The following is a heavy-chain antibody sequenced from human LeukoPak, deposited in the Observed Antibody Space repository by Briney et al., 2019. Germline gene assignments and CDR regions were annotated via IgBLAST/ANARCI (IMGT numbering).Heavy chain of an antibody. V-gene: IGHV3-30*18. J-gene: IGHJ2*01. D-gene: IGHD3-22*01. CDR2: ISNDGSNK. CDR1: GFTFSSYG. CDR3: AKPLHYYHSNAAWYFDL. Sequence: PGGSLRLSCSGSGFTFSSYGIHWVRQAPGKGLEWVAVISNDGSNKDYADSVKGRFTISRDNSKNTLYLQMNSLRADDTAVYYCAKPLHYYHSNAAWYFDLWGRGTLVTVSS.